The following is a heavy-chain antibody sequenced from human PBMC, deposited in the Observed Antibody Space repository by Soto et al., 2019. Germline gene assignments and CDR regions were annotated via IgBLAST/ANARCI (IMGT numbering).Heavy chain of an antibody. CDR3: ARGIAAAGSAVFTGYYYGMDV. CDR1: GGSISSSNW. V-gene: IGHV4-4*02. J-gene: IGHJ6*02. D-gene: IGHD6-13*01. Sequence: SETLSLTCAVSGGSISSSNWWSWVRQPPGKGLELIGEIYHSGSTNYNPSLKSRVTISVDKSKNQFSLKLSSVTAADTAVYYCARGIAAAGSAVFTGYYYGMDVWGQGTTVTVSS. CDR2: IYHSGST.